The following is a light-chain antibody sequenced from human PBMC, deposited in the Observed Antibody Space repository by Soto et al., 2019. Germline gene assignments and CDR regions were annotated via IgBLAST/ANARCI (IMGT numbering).Light chain of an antibody. J-gene: IGKJ3*01. CDR3: LQDYSFPFT. Sequence: AIQMTQSPSSLSASVGDRVTITCRASQGIGNDLGWYQQKPGKAPKPLIYAASSLQSGVPSRFSGSGSGTDFTLTISSLQPEDCATYYCLQDYSFPFTFGPGTKLDIK. CDR2: AAS. V-gene: IGKV1-6*01. CDR1: QGIGND.